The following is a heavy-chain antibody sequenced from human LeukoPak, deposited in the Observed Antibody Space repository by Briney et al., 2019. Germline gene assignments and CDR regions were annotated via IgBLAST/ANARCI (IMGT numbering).Heavy chain of an antibody. V-gene: IGHV1-69*13. CDR2: IIPIFGTA. Sequence: VASVKVSCKASGGTFSSYAISWVRQAPGQGLEWMGGIIPIFGTANYAQKFQGRVTITADESTSTAYMELSSLGSEDTAVYYCARVTRNWNYEVPDYWGQGTLVTVSS. CDR3: ARVTRNWNYEVPDY. D-gene: IGHD1-7*01. J-gene: IGHJ4*02. CDR1: GGTFSSYA.